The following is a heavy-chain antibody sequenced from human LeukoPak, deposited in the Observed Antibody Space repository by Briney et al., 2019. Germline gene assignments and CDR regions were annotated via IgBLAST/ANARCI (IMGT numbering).Heavy chain of an antibody. D-gene: IGHD1-26*01. V-gene: IGHV3-53*01. J-gene: IGHJ3*02. Sequence: GGSLRLSCAASGFRVSTNYMGWVRQAPGKGLEWVSVLYSSGDTYYADSVKGRFTISRDSSKNTLYLQMYSLRAEDTAVYYCARDVWELPRATAFDIWGQGTMVTVSS. CDR1: GFRVSTNY. CDR3: ARDVWELPRATAFDI. CDR2: LYSSGDT.